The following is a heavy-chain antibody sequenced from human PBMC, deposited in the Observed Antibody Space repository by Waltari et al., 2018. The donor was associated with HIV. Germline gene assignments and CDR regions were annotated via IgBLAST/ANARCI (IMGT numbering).Heavy chain of an antibody. CDR3: ASSRSDYDTKYYGMGV. CDR2: IKYDGSDE. CDR1: GVHIRPAR. D-gene: IGHD5-12*01. J-gene: IGHJ6*02. V-gene: IGHV3-7*01. Sequence: EALVVESCGNMVQPGRCLRRTGPDAGVHIRPARLRWVRQAPGKGREWVATIKYDGSDEVYGDSVKGRFTISRDNAKSSLYLQMNSLRVEDSAIYYCASSRSDYDTKYYGMGVWGQGTTVSVSS.